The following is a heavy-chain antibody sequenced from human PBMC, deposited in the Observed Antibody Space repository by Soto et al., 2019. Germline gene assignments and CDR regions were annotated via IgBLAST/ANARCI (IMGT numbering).Heavy chain of an antibody. Sequence: QLVESGGGLVQPGRSLRLSCVASGFRFDEYAIHWVRQAPGKGLEWFSGISWDSGSINYAGSVRGRFTVSRDNAKNSLYLHMTSLRSEDTAFYYCAKIVTRHSLVPVFDQWGQGALDSVSS. CDR2: ISWDSGSI. V-gene: IGHV3-9*01. D-gene: IGHD2-21*01. CDR3: AKIVTRHSLVPVFDQ. CDR1: GFRFDEYA. J-gene: IGHJ4*02.